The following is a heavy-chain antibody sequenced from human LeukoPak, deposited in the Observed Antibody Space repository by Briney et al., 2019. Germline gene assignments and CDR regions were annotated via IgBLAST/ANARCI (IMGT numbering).Heavy chain of an antibody. Sequence: GGSLRLSCAASGFTFSSYGMSWVRQAPGKGLEWVSAISGSGGSIYYADSVKGRFTISRDNAKNSLYLQMNSLRAEDTAVYYCARDSMGYCSSTSCYAGVYYYYMDVWGKGTTVTVSS. D-gene: IGHD2-2*01. CDR2: ISGSGGSI. CDR1: GFTFSSYG. J-gene: IGHJ6*03. CDR3: ARDSMGYCSSTSCYAGVYYYYMDV. V-gene: IGHV3-21*01.